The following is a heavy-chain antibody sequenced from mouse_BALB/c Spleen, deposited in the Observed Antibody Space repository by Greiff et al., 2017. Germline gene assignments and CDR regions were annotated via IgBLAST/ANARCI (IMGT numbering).Heavy chain of an antibody. CDR2: ISYSGST. J-gene: IGHJ2*01. CDR3: ARGYGSSYDY. CDR1: GYSITSDYA. Sequence: EVKLEESGPGLVKPSQSLSLTCTVTGYSITSDYAWNWIRQFPGNKLEWMGYISYSGSTSYNPSLKSRISITRDTSKNQFFLQLNSVTTEDTATYYCARGYGSSYDYWGQGTTLTVSS. D-gene: IGHD1-1*01. V-gene: IGHV3-2*02.